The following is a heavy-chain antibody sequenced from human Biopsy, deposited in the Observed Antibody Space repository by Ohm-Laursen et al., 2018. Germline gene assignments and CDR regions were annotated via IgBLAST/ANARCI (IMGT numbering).Heavy chain of an antibody. J-gene: IGHJ3*02. CDR3: AKHGSGWTGDDALHI. Sequence: SETLSLTCTVSGGSISGSSWSWIRQAPGRGLEWAGYISYSGSTSNNPSLKSRITISVDTSKNQISLKVTSVTAADTAVYYCAKHGSGWTGDDALHIWGQGTMVTVSS. CDR2: ISYSGST. V-gene: IGHV4-59*08. CDR1: GGSISGSS. D-gene: IGHD6-19*01.